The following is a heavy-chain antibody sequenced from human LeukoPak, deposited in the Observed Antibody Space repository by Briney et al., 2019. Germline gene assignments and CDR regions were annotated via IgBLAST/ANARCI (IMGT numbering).Heavy chain of an antibody. J-gene: IGHJ6*03. CDR1: GGSISSYY. V-gene: IGHV4-59*01. Sequence: PSETLSLTCTVSGGSISSYYWSWIRQPPGKGLEWIGYIYYSGSTNYNPSLKSRVTISVDTSKNQFSLKLSSVTAADTAVYYCARDGDIVATMGGGHYYYYYMDVWGKGTTVTVSS. CDR2: IYYSGST. CDR3: ARDGDIVATMGGGHYYYYYMDV. D-gene: IGHD5-12*01.